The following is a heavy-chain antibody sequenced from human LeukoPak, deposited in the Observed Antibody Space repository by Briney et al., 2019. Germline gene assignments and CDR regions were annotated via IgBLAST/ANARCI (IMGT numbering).Heavy chain of an antibody. CDR3: AELGTTMIGGV. D-gene: IGHD3-10*02. V-gene: IGHV3-48*01. CDR2: ISSSSSTI. CDR1: GFTFSSYS. J-gene: IGHJ6*04. Sequence: GGSLRLSCAASGFTFSSYSMNRVRQAPGKGLEWVSYISSSSSTIYYADSVKGRFTISRDNAKNSLYLQMNSLRAEDTAVYYCAELGTTMIGGVWGKGTTVTVSS.